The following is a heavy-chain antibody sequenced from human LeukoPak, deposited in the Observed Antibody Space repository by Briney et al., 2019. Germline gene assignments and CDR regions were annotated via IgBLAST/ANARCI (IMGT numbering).Heavy chain of an antibody. Sequence: PSETLSLTCAVYGGSFSGYYWSWIRQPPGEWLEWIGEINHSGSTNYNPSLKSRVTISVDTSKNQFSLKLSSVTAADTAVYYCARYSAAAASYFDYWGQGTLVTVSS. J-gene: IGHJ4*02. V-gene: IGHV4-34*01. D-gene: IGHD6-13*01. CDR2: INHSGST. CDR3: ARYSAAAASYFDY. CDR1: GGSFSGYY.